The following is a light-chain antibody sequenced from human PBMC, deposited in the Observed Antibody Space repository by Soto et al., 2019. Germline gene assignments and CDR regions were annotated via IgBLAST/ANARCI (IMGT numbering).Light chain of an antibody. CDR2: DAG. Sequence: VLTQSPATLSLSPGERATLSCRASQSVGNYLAWYQLRPGQAPRLLIYDAGNRATGIPPRFSASGSGTDFTLTISSLELEDFAVYYCQQRRVWPLTFGGGTKVEIK. CDR1: QSVGNY. V-gene: IGKV3-11*01. J-gene: IGKJ4*01. CDR3: QQRRVWPLT.